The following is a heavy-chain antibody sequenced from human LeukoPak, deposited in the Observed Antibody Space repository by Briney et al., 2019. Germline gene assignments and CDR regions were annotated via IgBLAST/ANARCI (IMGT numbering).Heavy chain of an antibody. CDR3: ARDVPSAYYYDSSGYSDS. CDR2: IKLDGSEK. V-gene: IGHV3-7*04. J-gene: IGHJ4*02. CDR1: GFTFSSYW. Sequence: GGSLRLSCAASGFTFSSYWMSWVRQAPGKGLEWVANIKLDGSEKYFVDSVEGRFTISRDNAKNSLYLQMNSLRAEDTAVYYCARDVPSAYYYDSSGYSDSWGQGTLVTVSP. D-gene: IGHD3-22*01.